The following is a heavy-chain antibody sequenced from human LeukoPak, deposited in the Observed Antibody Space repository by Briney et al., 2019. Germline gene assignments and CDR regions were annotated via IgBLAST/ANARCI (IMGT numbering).Heavy chain of an antibody. J-gene: IGHJ4*02. CDR2: MYNSGST. CDR1: GGSISSYY. V-gene: IGHV4-59*01. D-gene: IGHD1-26*01. Sequence: SETLSLTCSVSGGSISSYYWGWIRQPPGKGLEWIGYMYNSGSTNYNPSLKSRVSMSVDTSKNQFSLKLTSVTAADTAVYYCSRMGARDFFDYWGQGTLVTVSS. CDR3: SRMGARDFFDY.